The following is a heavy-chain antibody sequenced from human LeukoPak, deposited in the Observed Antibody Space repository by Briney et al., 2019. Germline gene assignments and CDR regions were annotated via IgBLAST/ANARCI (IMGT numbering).Heavy chain of an antibody. V-gene: IGHV1-46*01. CDR3: ARDHSDGSWYVY. J-gene: IGHJ4*02. CDR2: IYPRDGST. Sequence: ASVKVSCKASGYSFTSNYIHWVRQAPGQGLEWMGMIYPRDGSTSYAQRFQDRVTVTRDTSTSTVHMELSGLRSEDTAVYYCARDHSDGSWYVYWGQGTLVTVSS. D-gene: IGHD6-13*01. CDR1: GYSFTSNY.